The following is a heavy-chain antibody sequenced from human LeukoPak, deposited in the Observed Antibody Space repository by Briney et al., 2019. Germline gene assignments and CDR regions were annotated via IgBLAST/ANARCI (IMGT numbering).Heavy chain of an antibody. CDR2: IYPDDSDT. J-gene: IGHJ6*03. Sequence: GESLKISCKGSGCSFTSYWIGWVRQMPGKGLEWMGIIYPDDSDTKYSPSLQGQVTISADKSISTAYLQWSSLKASDTAMYYCARLAFCTNAVCFSNYYYSMDVWGRGTTVTVSS. CDR3: ARLAFCTNAVCFSNYYYSMDV. D-gene: IGHD2-8*01. CDR1: GCSFTSYW. V-gene: IGHV5-51*03.